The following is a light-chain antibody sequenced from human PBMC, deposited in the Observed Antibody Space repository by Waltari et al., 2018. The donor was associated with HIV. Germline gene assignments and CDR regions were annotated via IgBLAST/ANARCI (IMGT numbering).Light chain of an antibody. CDR2: EIK. J-gene: IGLJ6*01. V-gene: IGLV2-23*02. CDR3: CSYAGDGILYV. CDR1: SLDVGLYTL. Sequence: QSALSQPASVSGSPGQSVTVSCSGTSLDVGLYTLISWYQHHPGKGPTLLVHEIKKRPSGVSDRFSGSRSGNTAFLTISGLQPDDEASYFCCSYAGDGILYVCGSGTTVTVL.